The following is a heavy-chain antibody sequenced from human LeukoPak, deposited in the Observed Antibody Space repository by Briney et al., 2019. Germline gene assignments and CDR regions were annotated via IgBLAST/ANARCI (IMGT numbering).Heavy chain of an antibody. CDR1: GFTFSSYA. CDR3: AKWGIGYYYDSSGYYFDY. J-gene: IGHJ4*02. CDR2: ISGSGGST. V-gene: IGHV3-23*01. D-gene: IGHD3-22*01. Sequence: QPGGSLRLSCAASGFTFSSYAMSWVRQAPGKGLEWVSAISGSGGSTYYADSVKGRFTISRDNSKNTLYLQMNSLRAEDTAVYYCAKWGIGYYYDSSGYYFDYWGQGTLVTVSS.